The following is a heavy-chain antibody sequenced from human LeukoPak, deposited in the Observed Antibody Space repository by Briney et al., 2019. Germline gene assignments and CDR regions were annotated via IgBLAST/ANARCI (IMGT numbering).Heavy chain of an antibody. CDR1: GGSISTSDYY. CDR2: IYYTGST. V-gene: IGHV4-39*01. Sequence: PSETLSLTCSVAGGSISTSDYYWGWIRQTPGKGLEWIASIYYTGSTYYRPSLRSQVTMSVDTSKNQFSLKLSTVTAADTAVYYCARVVYYYDVSGYSFDLWGRGTLVTVSS. D-gene: IGHD3-22*01. CDR3: ARVVYYYDVSGYSFDL. J-gene: IGHJ2*01.